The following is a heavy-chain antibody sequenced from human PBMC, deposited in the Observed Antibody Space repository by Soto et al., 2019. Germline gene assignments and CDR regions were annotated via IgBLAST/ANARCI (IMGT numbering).Heavy chain of an antibody. CDR3: AKERSGTDYYFGMLV. J-gene: IGHJ6*02. CDR2: ISWNSGSI. D-gene: IGHD1-1*01. Sequence: PGGSLRLSCAASGFSFDDYAMHWVRQAPGKGLEWVSTISWNSGSIGYADSVKGRFTISRDNAKNSLYLQMNSLRAEDTALYYCAKERSGTDYYFGMLVWGQGTMVTVSS. V-gene: IGHV3-9*01. CDR1: GFSFDDYA.